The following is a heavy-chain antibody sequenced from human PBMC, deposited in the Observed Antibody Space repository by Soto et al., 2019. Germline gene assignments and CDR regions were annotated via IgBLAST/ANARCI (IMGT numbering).Heavy chain of an antibody. J-gene: IGHJ4*02. CDR2: IWYGGKKT. D-gene: IGHD2-2*01. Sequence: PGGSLRLSCAASGFSFNDFGMHWVRQAPGKGLEWVAVIWYGGKKTNYVDSVKGRFIISRDISKNMVYLQMNSLRDEDTAVYYCARENAPPYFDYWGQGTLVTVSS. CDR1: GFSFNDFG. V-gene: IGHV3-33*01. CDR3: ARENAPPYFDY.